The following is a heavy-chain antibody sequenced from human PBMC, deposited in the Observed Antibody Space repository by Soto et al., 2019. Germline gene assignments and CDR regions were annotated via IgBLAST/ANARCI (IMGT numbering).Heavy chain of an antibody. CDR1: GFTFSIYW. J-gene: IGHJ4*02. Sequence: EVQLVESGGGLVQPGGSLRLSCAASGFTFSIYWMSWVRQAPGKGLEWVANIKQDGTQKNFADSVRGRFTISRDNAKNSLYLQMNSLRADDTAMYYCARDTTAGYFDYWGQGTLVTVSS. D-gene: IGHD2-21*02. V-gene: IGHV3-7*01. CDR3: ARDTTAGYFDY. CDR2: IKQDGTQK.